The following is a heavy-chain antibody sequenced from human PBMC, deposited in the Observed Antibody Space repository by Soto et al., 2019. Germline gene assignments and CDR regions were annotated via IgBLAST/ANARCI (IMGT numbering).Heavy chain of an antibody. V-gene: IGHV4-30-4*01. J-gene: IGHJ4*02. CDR3: ARVQYISSWLGCFDY. CDR2: IYYSGRT. CDR1: GGSISSGDYY. Sequence: QVQLQESGPGLVKPSQTLSLTCTVSGGSISSGDYYWSWIRQPPGTGLEWIGYIYYSGRTYYNPSLKSRVTISVDTSKNQFPLKLSSVTAADTAVYYCARVQYISSWLGCFDYWGQGTLVTVSS. D-gene: IGHD6-13*01.